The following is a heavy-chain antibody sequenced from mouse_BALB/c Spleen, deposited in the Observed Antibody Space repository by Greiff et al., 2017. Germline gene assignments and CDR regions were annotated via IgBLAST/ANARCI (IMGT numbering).Heavy chain of an antibody. D-gene: IGHD1-1*01. Sequence: QVQLQQPGAELVRPGASVKLSCKASGYTFTSYWINWVKQRPGQGLEWIGNIYPSDSYTNYNQKFKDKATLTVDKSSSTAYMQLSSPTSEDSAVYYCTRRGYYYGSYYAMDYWGQGTSVTVSS. CDR1: GYTFTSYW. CDR2: IYPSDSYT. J-gene: IGHJ4*01. CDR3: TRRGYYYGSYYAMDY. V-gene: IGHV1-69*02.